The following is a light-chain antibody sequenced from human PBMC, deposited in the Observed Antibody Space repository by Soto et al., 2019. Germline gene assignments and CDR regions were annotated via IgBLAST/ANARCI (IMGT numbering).Light chain of an antibody. V-gene: IGLV1-44*01. CDR2: NNN. Sequence: QSVLTQPPSASGTPGQRVTISCSGSSSNIASSTVNWYQQLPGTAPKLLIYNNNQRPSGVPDRFSGSKSGTSASLAISGLQSEDEADYYCAAWDDSLNGPVFGGGTKLTVL. CDR1: SSNIASST. J-gene: IGLJ2*01. CDR3: AAWDDSLNGPV.